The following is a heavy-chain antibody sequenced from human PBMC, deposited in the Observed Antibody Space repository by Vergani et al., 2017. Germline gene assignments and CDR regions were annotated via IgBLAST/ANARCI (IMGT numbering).Heavy chain of an antibody. CDR2: IDEYGNRA. CDR3: VRTEYCTGIACNTRFDS. CDR1: GFSFNTYW. J-gene: IGHJ5*01. V-gene: IGHV3-74*03. Sequence: EVQLVESGGGSVQSGGSLRLSCVASGFSFNTYWMHWVRQVPGKGLMWVARIDEYGNRATDGDFETGRFTISRDNAKNTVFLQMNNLRADDAGVYYCVRTEYCTGIACNTRFDSWGQGALVTVSS. D-gene: IGHD2-8*02.